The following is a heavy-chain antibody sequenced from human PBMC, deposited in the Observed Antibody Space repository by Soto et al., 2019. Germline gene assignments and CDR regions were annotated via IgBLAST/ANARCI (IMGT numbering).Heavy chain of an antibody. D-gene: IGHD5-18*01. V-gene: IGHV4-59*01. J-gene: IGHJ6*02. CDR3: ARGGGYSYGYPGEGYYYYGMDV. CDR2: IYYSGST. Sequence: TLSLTCTVSGGSISSYYWSWIRQPPGKGLEWIGYIYYSGSTNYNPSLKSRVTISVDTSKNQFSLKLSSVTAADTAVYYCARGGGYSYGYPGEGYYYYGMDVWGQGTTVTV. CDR1: GGSISSYY.